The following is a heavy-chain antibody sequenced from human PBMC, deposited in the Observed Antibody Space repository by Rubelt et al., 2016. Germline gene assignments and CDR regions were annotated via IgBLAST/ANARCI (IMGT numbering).Heavy chain of an antibody. J-gene: IGHJ6*03. CDR2: IAHGGGT. Sequence: QVQLQESGPGLVKPSGTLSLTCAVYGGSFSGYYWSWIRQSPGKGLEWIGEIAHGGGTNYSPSLKSRVTISVDTSKNQFSLKLSPGTAADTAVYYCARSVNYYYYYMDVWGKGTTVTVSS. CDR3: ARSVNYYYYYMDV. CDR1: GGSFSGYY. V-gene: IGHV4-34*10.